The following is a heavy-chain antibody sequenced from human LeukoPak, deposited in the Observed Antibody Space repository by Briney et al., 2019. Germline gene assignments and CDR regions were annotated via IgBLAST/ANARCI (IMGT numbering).Heavy chain of an antibody. Sequence: GESLKISCKGSGYSFTSYWISWVRQMPRKGLEWMGIIYPGDSDTRYSPSFQGQVTISADKSISTAYLQWSSLKASDTAMYYCAGMYYYDSSGYPRGYNWFDPWGQGTLVTVSS. J-gene: IGHJ5*02. D-gene: IGHD3-22*01. V-gene: IGHV5-51*01. CDR2: IYPGDSDT. CDR3: AGMYYYDSSGYPRGYNWFDP. CDR1: GYSFTSYW.